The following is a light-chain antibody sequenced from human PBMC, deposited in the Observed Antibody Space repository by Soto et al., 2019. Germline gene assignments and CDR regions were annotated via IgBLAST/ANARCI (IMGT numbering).Light chain of an antibody. CDR1: QSVSSRS. J-gene: IGKJ1*01. V-gene: IGKV3-20*01. CDR3: QQYGRSPET. Sequence: EVVMTPSPATVSVSPRERATLSCMASQSVSSRSLAWYQQKGGQAPRLLIYGASRRATGLPDRFSGSGSGTDFTLTISRLEPEDFAVYYCQQYGRSPETFGQGTKVDIK. CDR2: GAS.